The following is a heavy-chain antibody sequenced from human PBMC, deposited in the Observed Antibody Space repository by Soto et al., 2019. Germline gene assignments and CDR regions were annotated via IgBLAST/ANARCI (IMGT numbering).Heavy chain of an antibody. CDR1: GGSFSGYY. Sequence: QVQLQQWGAGLLKPSETLSLTCAVYGGSFSGYYWSWIRQPPGKGLEWIGEINHSGSTNYNPSLKRRDTLLLDTSNNQFSRKLSSVTAADTAVYYCARNSTGYCSSTSCYDYFDYWGQGTLVTVSS. V-gene: IGHV4-34*01. J-gene: IGHJ4*02. D-gene: IGHD2-2*03. CDR3: ARNSTGYCSSTSCYDYFDY. CDR2: INHSGST.